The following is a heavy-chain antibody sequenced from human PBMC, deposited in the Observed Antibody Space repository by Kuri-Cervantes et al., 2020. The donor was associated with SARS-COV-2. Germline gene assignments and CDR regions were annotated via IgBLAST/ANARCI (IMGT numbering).Heavy chain of an antibody. D-gene: IGHD3-16*01. V-gene: IGHV4-39*07. CDR2: INHSGST. CDR1: GGSISSGSYY. J-gene: IGHJ4*02. CDR3: ARGRSFVGN. Sequence: SETLSLTCTVSGGSISSGSYYWSWTRQPPGKGLEWIGEINHSGSTNYNPSLKSRVTISVDTSKNQFSLKLSSVTAADTAVYYCARGRSFVGNWGQGTLVTVSS.